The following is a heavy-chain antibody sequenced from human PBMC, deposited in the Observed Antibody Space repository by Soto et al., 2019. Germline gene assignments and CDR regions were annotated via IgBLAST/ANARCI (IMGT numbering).Heavy chain of an antibody. CDR3: TRETVAGITGLDY. J-gene: IGHJ4*02. CDR2: ISVSDAFI. D-gene: IGHD1-20*01. V-gene: IGHV3-23*01. Sequence: GGSLRLSCAASGFNVGAFAVNWVRQAPVKVLEWVSGISVSDAFIYYADSVRGRFSISRDASENILYLQMNSLRVDDTALYYCTRETVAGITGLDYWGPGTLLTVS. CDR1: GFNVGAFA.